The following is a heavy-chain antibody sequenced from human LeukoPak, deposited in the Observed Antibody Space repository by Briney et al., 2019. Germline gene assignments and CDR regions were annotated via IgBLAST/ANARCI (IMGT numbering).Heavy chain of an antibody. Sequence: PSETLSLTCAVYGGSFSGYYWGWIRQPPGKGLEWIGNIYYSGSTYYNPSLKSRVTISVDTSKNQFSLKLSSVTAADTAVYYCGSMGYDSSGYYYMFDYWGQGILVSVSS. V-gene: IGHV4-34*01. CDR2: IYYSGST. J-gene: IGHJ4*02. CDR1: GGSFSGYY. D-gene: IGHD3-22*01. CDR3: GSMGYDSSGYYYMFDY.